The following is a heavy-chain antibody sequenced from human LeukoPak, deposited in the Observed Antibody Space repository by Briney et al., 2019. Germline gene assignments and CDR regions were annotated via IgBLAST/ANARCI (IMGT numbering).Heavy chain of an antibody. J-gene: IGHJ4*02. CDR3: ARGVRYFDWLPLSPIDY. V-gene: IGHV3-33*01. D-gene: IGHD3-9*01. CDR2: IWYDGSNK. CDR1: GFTFSSYG. Sequence: GGSLRLSCAASGFTFSSYGMHWVRQAPGKGLEWVAVIWYDGSNKYYADSVKGRFTISRDNSKNTLYLQMNSLRAEDTAVYYCARGVRYFDWLPLSPIDYWGQGTLVTVSS.